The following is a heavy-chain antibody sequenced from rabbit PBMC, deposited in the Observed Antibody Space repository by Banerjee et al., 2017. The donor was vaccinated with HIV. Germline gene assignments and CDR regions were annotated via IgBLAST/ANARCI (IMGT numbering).Heavy chain of an antibody. V-gene: IGHV1S7*01. D-gene: IGHD1-1*01. J-gene: IGHJ4*01. CDR3: ARAGAVGSGWYFNL. Sequence: QLKETGGGLVQPGGSLTLSCKASGFGFSSYYVAWVRQAPGKGLEWIGIIYAGKGNTDYASWVNGRFTISSDNAQSTVDLQMNSLTAVDTATYFCARAGAVGSGWYFNLWGPGTLVTVS. CDR2: IYAGKGNT. CDR1: GFGFSSYY.